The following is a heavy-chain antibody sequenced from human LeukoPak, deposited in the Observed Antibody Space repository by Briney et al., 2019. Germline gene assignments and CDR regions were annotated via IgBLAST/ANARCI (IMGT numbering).Heavy chain of an antibody. Sequence: GGSLRHSCATSGFTLSSFWMHWVRQPPGKGLVWVSRINSDGTDTNYADSAKGRFTISRDNTENTVYLQMNSLRAEDTAVYYSARGAGGYSVHYDNWGQGALVTVSS. CDR1: GFTLSSFW. J-gene: IGHJ4*02. CDR2: INSDGTDT. D-gene: IGHD2-21*01. V-gene: IGHV3-74*01. CDR3: ARGAGGYSVHYDN.